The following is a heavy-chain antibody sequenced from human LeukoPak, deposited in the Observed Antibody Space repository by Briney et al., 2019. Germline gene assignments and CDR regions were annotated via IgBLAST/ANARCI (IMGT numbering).Heavy chain of an antibody. V-gene: IGHV3-23*01. J-gene: IGHJ4*02. CDR2: ITGGGLHT. D-gene: IGHD1-7*01. CDR3: AKSLRNYVY. CDR1: GVTFSSYA. Sequence: GGSLRLSCAASGVTFSSYAMTWVRQAPGKGLEWVSAITGGGLHTYYADSVKGRFTVSRDNSKNTLYLQMNSLRAEDTAVYYCAKSLRNYVYWGQGTLVTVSS.